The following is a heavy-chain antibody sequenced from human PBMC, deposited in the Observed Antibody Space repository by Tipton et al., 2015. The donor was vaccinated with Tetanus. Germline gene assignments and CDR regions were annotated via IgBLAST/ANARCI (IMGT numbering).Heavy chain of an antibody. CDR2: IHDSGTT. J-gene: IGHJ6*02. V-gene: IGHV4-59*01. CDR3: ARDRGARGGYYYYHGMDV. D-gene: IGHD3-10*01. Sequence: LRLSCTVSGASISPYYWSWIRQPPGKGLEWIGSIHDSGTTNYNPSLKSRLTMSVDTSNNLFSLKLTSVTAADTAVYYCARDRGARGGYYYYHGMDVWGQGTTVTVSS. CDR1: GASISPYY.